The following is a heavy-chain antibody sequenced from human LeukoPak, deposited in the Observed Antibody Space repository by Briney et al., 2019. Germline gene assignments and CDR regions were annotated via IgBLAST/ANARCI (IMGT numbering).Heavy chain of an antibody. CDR1: GXSISSSSYQ. Sequence: PSETLSLTCTVSGXSISSSSYQWGWIRQPPGTGLEWIGSFYYSGNTYYSPSLKSRVTVSVDTYKNLLSLNLTSVTAADTDVYYCARISIAVVPAYFDYWGQGTLVTVSS. D-gene: IGHD2-2*01. V-gene: IGHV4-39*01. CDR3: ARISIAVVPAYFDY. CDR2: FYYSGNT. J-gene: IGHJ4*02.